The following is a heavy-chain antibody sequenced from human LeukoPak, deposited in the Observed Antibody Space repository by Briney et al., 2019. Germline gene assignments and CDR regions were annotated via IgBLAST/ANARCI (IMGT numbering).Heavy chain of an antibody. D-gene: IGHD3-9*01. CDR3: AKEGSDFDWLLQEDYYYMDV. J-gene: IGHJ6*03. CDR2: ISSSGSTI. V-gene: IGHV3-11*04. CDR1: GFTFSDYY. Sequence: GGSLRLSCAASGFTFSDYYMSWIRQAPGKGLEWVSYISSSGSTIYYADSVKGRFTISRDNAKNSLYLQMNSLRAEDTAVYYCAKEGSDFDWLLQEDYYYMDVWGKGTTVTISS.